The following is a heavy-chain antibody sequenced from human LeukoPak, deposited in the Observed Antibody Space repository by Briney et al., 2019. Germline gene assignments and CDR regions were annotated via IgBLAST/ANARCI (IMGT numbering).Heavy chain of an antibody. V-gene: IGHV4-34*01. CDR3: ASFETPRGY. CDR1: GGSFSGYY. D-gene: IGHD3-9*01. CDR2: INHSGST. J-gene: IGHJ4*02. Sequence: SETLSLTCAVYGGSFSGYYWSWIRQPPGKGLEWIGEINHSGSTNYNPSLKSRVTISVDTSKNQFSLKLSSVTAADTAVYYCASFETPRGYRGQGTLVTVSS.